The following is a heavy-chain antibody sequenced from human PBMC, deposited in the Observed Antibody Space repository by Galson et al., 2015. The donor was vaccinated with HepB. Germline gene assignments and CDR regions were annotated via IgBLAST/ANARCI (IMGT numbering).Heavy chain of an antibody. CDR1: GFTFSGSA. D-gene: IGHD3-3*01. Sequence: SLRLSCAASGFTFSGSAMHWVRQASGKGLEWVGRIRSKANSYATAYAASVKGRFTISRDNSKNTLYLQMNSLRAEDTAVYYCARDPGGAPGEDYDFWSGLLVYWGQGTLVTASS. CDR2: IRSKANSYAT. J-gene: IGHJ4*02. CDR3: ARDPGGAPGEDYDFWSGLLVY. V-gene: IGHV3-73*01.